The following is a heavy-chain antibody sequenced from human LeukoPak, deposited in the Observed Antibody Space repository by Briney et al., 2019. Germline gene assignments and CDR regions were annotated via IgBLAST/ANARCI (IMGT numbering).Heavy chain of an antibody. J-gene: IGHJ4*02. CDR2: INPSGGST. D-gene: IGHD3-22*01. V-gene: IGHV1-46*01. Sequence: GASVKVSCKASGYTFTSYYMHWVRQAPGQGLEWMGIINPSGGSTSYAQKFQGRVTMTRDTSTSTVYMELSSLRPEDTAVYYCAGGRRITMIVVALDYWGQGTLVTVSS. CDR3: AGGRRITMIVVALDY. CDR1: GYTFTSYY.